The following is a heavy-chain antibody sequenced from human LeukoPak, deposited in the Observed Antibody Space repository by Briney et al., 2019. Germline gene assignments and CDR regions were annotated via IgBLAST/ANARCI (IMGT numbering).Heavy chain of an antibody. CDR2: ISSSGSTI. CDR3: ARDVYAAAGPYYFDY. J-gene: IGHJ4*02. Sequence: GGSLRLSCAASGFTFSSYEMNWVRQAPGKGLEWVSYISSSGSTIYYADSVKGRFTISRDNSKNTLYLQMNSLRAEDTAVYYCARDVYAAAGPYYFDYWGQGTLVTVSS. V-gene: IGHV3-48*03. CDR1: GFTFSSYE. D-gene: IGHD6-13*01.